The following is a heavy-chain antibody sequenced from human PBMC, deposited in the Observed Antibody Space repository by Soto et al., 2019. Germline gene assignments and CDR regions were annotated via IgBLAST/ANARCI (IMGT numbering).Heavy chain of an antibody. CDR3: ARDSTSWFLFDT. D-gene: IGHD2-2*01. J-gene: IGHJ4*02. CDR2: FHNDKST. CDR1: GDSSAAYY. Sequence: PWETLSLTCIASGDSSAAYYWNWIRQPPGKPLEWIGYFHNDKSTTYNPSLKSRASISVDSSKRQVSLKISSVTAADTAVYYCARDSTSWFLFDTWGQGVLVTVSS. V-gene: IGHV4-59*01.